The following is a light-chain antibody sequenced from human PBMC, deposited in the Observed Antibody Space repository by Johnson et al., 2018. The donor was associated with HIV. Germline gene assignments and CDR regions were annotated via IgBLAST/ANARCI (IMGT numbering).Light chain of an antibody. CDR2: DNN. CDR3: GTWDSSLSAGKV. Sequence: QSVLTQPPSVSAAPGQKVTVSCSGSSSNIGNNFVSWYQQLPGTAPQLLIYDNNKRPSGIPDRFSGSKSGTSATLGITGLQTGDEADYYCGTWDSSLSAGKVFGTGTKVTVL. J-gene: IGLJ1*01. CDR1: SSNIGNNF. V-gene: IGLV1-51*01.